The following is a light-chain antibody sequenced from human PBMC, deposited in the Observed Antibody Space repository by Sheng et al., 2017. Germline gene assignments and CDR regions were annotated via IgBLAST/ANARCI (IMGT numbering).Light chain of an antibody. Sequence: QSMLAQPASASGTPGQRVSISCSGSNSNIGSGSVDWYQQFPGTAPRVLISNNDQRPSRGPVDRFSGSKSGTSASLAINGLQSEDEADYYCATWDDNLNARVFGAGTKLTVL. V-gene: IGLV1-44*01. J-gene: IGLJ3*02. CDR3: ATWDDNLNARV. CDR1: NSNIGSGS. CDR2: NND.